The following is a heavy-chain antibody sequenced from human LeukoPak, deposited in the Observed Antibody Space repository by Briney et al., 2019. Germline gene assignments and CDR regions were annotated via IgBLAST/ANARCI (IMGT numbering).Heavy chain of an antibody. Sequence: SETLSLTCIVSGGSVSSGGHYWGWIRQPPGKGLEWIGSIYYSGSTYYNPSLNNRVTIFIDMSKNQFSLRLNSVTAADTAVYYCARGYRYNWFDPWGQGTLVTVSS. CDR2: IYYSGST. V-gene: IGHV4-39*02. CDR3: ARGYRYNWFDP. D-gene: IGHD1-1*01. CDR1: GGSVSSGGHY. J-gene: IGHJ5*02.